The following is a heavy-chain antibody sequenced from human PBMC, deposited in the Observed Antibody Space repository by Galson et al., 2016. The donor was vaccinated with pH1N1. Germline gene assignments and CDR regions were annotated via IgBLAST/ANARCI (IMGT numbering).Heavy chain of an antibody. CDR2: LIPMFGTV. J-gene: IGHJ5*02. CDR3: SRATNYYDNWFDP. V-gene: IGHV1-69*13. D-gene: IGHD3-10*01. Sequence: SVKVSCKAPGDTFSNYGVSWVRQAPGQGLEWMGGLIPMFGTVNYVQKLQGRVTITADESTDTAYVELNSLKYEDTAVYYCSRATNYYDNWFDPWGQGTLVTVSS. CDR1: GDTFSNYG.